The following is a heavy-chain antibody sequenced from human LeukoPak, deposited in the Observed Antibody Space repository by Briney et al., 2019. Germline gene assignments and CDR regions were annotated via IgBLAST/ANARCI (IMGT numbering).Heavy chain of an antibody. CDR1: GFTLSLYN. D-gene: IGHD6-19*01. CDR2: ISSNSRTI. Sequence: PGGSLRLFCVASGFTLSLYNMNWVRQAPGKGLEWVSYISSNSRTIYDVDSVRGRFTISRDNAKNSLFLQMNNLRVEDTAVYYGPRALSGELSGWHFDSWGQGALVTVS. CDR3: PRALSGELSGWHFDS. J-gene: IGHJ4*02. V-gene: IGHV3-48*01.